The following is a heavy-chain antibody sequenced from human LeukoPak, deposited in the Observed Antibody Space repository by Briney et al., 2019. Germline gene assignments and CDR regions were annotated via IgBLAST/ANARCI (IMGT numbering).Heavy chain of an antibody. Sequence: ASVKVSCRASGYRFTTYDITWVRQAPGQGLEWTGWMSVHSGNTNYAHKLQDRVTMTTDTSTSTAYMELRSLRFDDTAVYYCARVDLAQASMVLLWWGQGTLVTVSS. CDR2: MSVHSGNT. CDR1: GYRFTTYD. CDR3: ARVDLAQASMVLLW. D-gene: IGHD2-21*01. J-gene: IGHJ1*01. V-gene: IGHV1-18*01.